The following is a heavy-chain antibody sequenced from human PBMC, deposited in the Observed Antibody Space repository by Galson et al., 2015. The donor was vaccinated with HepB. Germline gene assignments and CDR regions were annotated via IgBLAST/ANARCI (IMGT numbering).Heavy chain of an antibody. D-gene: IGHD6-13*01. V-gene: IGHV3-30-3*01. Sequence: SLRLSCAASGFTFSSYAMHWVRQAPGKGLEWVAVISYDGSNKYYADSVKGRFTISRDNSKNTLYLQMNSLRAEDTAVYYCASPPGAAAATEWFDPWGQGTLVTVSS. J-gene: IGHJ5*02. CDR3: ASPPGAAAATEWFDP. CDR1: GFTFSSYA. CDR2: ISYDGSNK.